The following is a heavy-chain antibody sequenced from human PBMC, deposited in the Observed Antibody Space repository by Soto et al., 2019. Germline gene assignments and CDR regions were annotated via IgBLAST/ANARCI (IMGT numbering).Heavy chain of an antibody. CDR1: GGSISSYY. CDR3: ARSIAIGDCYLLDP. CDR2: IYYSGST. Sequence: QVQLQESGPGLVKPSETLSLTCTVSGGSISSYYWSWIRQPPGKGLEWIGYIYYSGSTNYNPSLKSRVTISVDTSKNQFSLKLSSVTAADTAVYYCARSIAIGDCYLLDPWGQGTLVTVSS. J-gene: IGHJ5*02. D-gene: IGHD2-21*02. V-gene: IGHV4-59*08.